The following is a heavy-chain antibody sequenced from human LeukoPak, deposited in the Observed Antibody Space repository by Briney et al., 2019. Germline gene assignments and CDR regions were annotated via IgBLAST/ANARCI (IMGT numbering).Heavy chain of an antibody. CDR1: GYTFTGYY. J-gene: IGHJ1*01. Sequence: ASVRVSCKASGYTFTGYYMHWVRQAPGQGLEWMGWINPNSGGTNYAQKFQGRATMTRDTSIRTAYMELSSLRSDDTAVYYCARSMSGGLGFFQSWGQGTLVVVSS. D-gene: IGHD2-15*01. CDR3: ARSMSGGLGFFQS. V-gene: IGHV1-2*02. CDR2: INPNSGGT.